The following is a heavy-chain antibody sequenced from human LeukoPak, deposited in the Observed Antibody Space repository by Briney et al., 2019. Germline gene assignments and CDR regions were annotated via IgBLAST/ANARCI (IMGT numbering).Heavy chain of an antibody. J-gene: IGHJ3*01. D-gene: IGHD3-9*01. V-gene: IGHV4-39*07. CDR2: ISYSGST. Sequence: SETLSLTCTVSGGSISSSSYYWGWIRQPPGKGLEWIGSISYSGSTYYSPSLKSRVTISVDTSKNQFSLKLSSVTAADTAVYSCARAYYDILSGYYPGAFDLWGQGTMVTVSS. CDR1: GGSISSSSYY. CDR3: ARAYYDILSGYYPGAFDL.